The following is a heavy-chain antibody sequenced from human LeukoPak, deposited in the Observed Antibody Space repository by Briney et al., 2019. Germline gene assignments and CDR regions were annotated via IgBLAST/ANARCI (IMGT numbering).Heavy chain of an antibody. CDR3: ARHKVEQLVLGWFDP. Sequence: SSETLSLTCAVYGGSFSGYYWGWIRQPPGKRLEWIGSIYYSGSTYYNPSLKSRVTISVDTSKNQFSLKLSSVTAADTAVYYCARHKVEQLVLGWFDPWGQATLVTVSS. V-gene: IGHV4-39*01. J-gene: IGHJ5*02. CDR2: IYYSGST. D-gene: IGHD6-13*01. CDR1: GGSFSGYY.